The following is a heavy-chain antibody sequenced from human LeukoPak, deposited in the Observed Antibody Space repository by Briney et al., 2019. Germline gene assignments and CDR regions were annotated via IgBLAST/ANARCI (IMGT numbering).Heavy chain of an antibody. Sequence: GGSLRLSCAASGFTFSSYWMHWVRQAPGKGLVWVSRINSDGSSTSYAASVKGRFTISRDNAKNTLYLQMNSLRAEDTAVYYCARGGGYSSGWLPIGMDVWGQGTTVTVSS. CDR1: GFTFSSYW. CDR2: INSDGSST. V-gene: IGHV3-74*01. CDR3: ARGGGYSSGWLPIGMDV. J-gene: IGHJ6*02. D-gene: IGHD6-19*01.